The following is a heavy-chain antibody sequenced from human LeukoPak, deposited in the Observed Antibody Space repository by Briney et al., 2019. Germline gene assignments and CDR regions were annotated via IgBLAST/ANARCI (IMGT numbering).Heavy chain of an antibody. CDR1: GFTFDNYA. Sequence: GRSLRLSCAASGFTFDNYAMHWVRQAPGKGLEWVSGIAWNSGNTGFADSVKGRFTISRDNAENSLYLQMNSLTPEDTAFYFCAKDVNSYGSGSSYNPWGPFDSWGQGTLVTVSS. CDR3: AKDVNSYGSGSSYNPWGPFDS. D-gene: IGHD3-10*01. V-gene: IGHV3-9*01. CDR2: IAWNSGNT. J-gene: IGHJ4*02.